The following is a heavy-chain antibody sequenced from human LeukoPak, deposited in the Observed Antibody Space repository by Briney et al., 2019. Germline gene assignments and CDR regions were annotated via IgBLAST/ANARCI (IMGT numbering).Heavy chain of an antibody. D-gene: IGHD3-22*01. J-gene: IGHJ4*02. CDR3: ARGGGRITMIVVARGHFDY. CDR1: GGTFTGYY. Sequence: ASVKVSCKASGGTFTGYYMHWVRQAPGQGLEWMGWINPNSGGTNYAQKFQGRVTMTRDMSTSTVYMELSSLRSEDTAVYYCARGGGRITMIVVARGHFDYWGQGTLVTVSS. CDR2: INPNSGGT. V-gene: IGHV1-2*02.